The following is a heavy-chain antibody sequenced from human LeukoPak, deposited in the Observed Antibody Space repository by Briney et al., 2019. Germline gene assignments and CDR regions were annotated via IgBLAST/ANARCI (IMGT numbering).Heavy chain of an antibody. CDR3: ARVVSSGSYYNAYMDV. V-gene: IGHV3-11*04. CDR1: GFTFSDYY. CDR2: ISSSGSTI. J-gene: IGHJ6*03. Sequence: GGSLRPSCAASGFTFSDYYMSWIRQAPGKGLEWVSYISSSGSTIYYADSVKGRFTISRDNAKNSLYLQMNSLRAEDTAVYYCARVVSSGSYYNAYMDVWGKGTTVTVSS. D-gene: IGHD3-10*01.